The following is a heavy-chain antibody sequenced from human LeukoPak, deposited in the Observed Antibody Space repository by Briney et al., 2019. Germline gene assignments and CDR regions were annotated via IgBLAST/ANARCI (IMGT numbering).Heavy chain of an antibody. CDR3: ARDGPTYYYESNGYYFGH. CDR1: GYSISSSYY. CDR2: IYHSGSA. V-gene: IGHV4-38-2*02. Sequence: PSETPSLTCAVSGYSISSSYYWGWIRQPPGKGLEWIGSIYHSGSAYYNPSLNSRVTISVDTSKNQFSLKLSSGTAADTAVYYCARDGPTYYYESNGYYFGHGGQGPRATVP. D-gene: IGHD3-22*01. J-gene: IGHJ4*02.